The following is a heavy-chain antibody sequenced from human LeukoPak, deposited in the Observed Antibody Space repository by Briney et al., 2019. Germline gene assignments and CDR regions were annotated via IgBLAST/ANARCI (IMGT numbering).Heavy chain of an antibody. CDR1: GGSISSSSYY. CDR3: ARGQQGADY. V-gene: IGHV4-39*07. J-gene: IGHJ4*02. Sequence: SETLSLTCTVSGGSISSSSYYWGWIRQPPGKGLEWIGSIYYSGSTYYNPSLKSRVTISVDTSKNQFSLKLSSVTAADTAMYYCARGQQGADYWGQGTLVTVSS. CDR2: IYYSGST. D-gene: IGHD6-13*01.